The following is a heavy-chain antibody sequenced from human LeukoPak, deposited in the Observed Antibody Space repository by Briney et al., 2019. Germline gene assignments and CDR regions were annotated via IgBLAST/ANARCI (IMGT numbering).Heavy chain of an antibody. CDR2: IIPIFGTA. V-gene: IGHV1-69*05. J-gene: IGHJ6*02. D-gene: IGHD1-26*01. CDR1: GGTFSSYA. Sequence: SVKVSCKASGGTFSSYAISWVRQAPGQGLEWMGGIIPIFGTANYAQKLQGRVTMTTDTSTSTAYMELRSLRSDDTAVYYCARVGGGGPPGYYYGMDVWGQGTTVTVSS. CDR3: ARVGGGGPPGYYYGMDV.